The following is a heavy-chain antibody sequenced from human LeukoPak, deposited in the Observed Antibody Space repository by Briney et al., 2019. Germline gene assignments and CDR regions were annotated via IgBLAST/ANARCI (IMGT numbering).Heavy chain of an antibody. D-gene: IGHD5-18*01. CDR3: ARGGWIQLSLNWFDP. J-gene: IGHJ5*02. V-gene: IGHV4-34*01. CDR1: GGSLSGYY. CDR2: INHSGST. Sequence: KPSETLSLTCAVYGGSLSGYYWSWIRQPPGKGLEWIGEINHSGSTNYNPSLKSRVTISVDTSKNQFSLKLSSVTAADTAVYYCARGGWIQLSLNWFDPWGQGTLVTVSS.